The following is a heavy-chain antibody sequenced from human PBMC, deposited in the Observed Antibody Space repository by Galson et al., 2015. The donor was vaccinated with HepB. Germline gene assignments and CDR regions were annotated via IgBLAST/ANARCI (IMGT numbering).Heavy chain of an antibody. Sequence: SLRLSCAASGFTFSNYAMSWVRQAPGKGLEWVAVISYDGSNKYYADSVKGRFTISRDNSKNTLYLQMNSLRAEDTAVYYCARDRGIITIFGVPHYWGQGTLVTVSS. V-gene: IGHV3-30-3*01. D-gene: IGHD3-3*01. CDR2: ISYDGSNK. J-gene: IGHJ4*02. CDR3: ARDRGIITIFGVPHY. CDR1: GFTFSNYA.